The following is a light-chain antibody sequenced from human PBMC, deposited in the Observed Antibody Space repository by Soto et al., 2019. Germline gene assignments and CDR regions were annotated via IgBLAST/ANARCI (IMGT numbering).Light chain of an antibody. J-gene: IGKJ4*01. CDR1: QSVGRN. Sequence: QSPGTLSVSPGERVTLSCRPSQSVGRNLAWYQQKPGQAPRLLIYTTSTRAPGIPARFSGSGSGTEFTLTISRLQSEEVAVYYCQQYNNWPDSFGGGTKVEIK. V-gene: IGKV3-15*01. CDR2: TTS. CDR3: QQYNNWPDS.